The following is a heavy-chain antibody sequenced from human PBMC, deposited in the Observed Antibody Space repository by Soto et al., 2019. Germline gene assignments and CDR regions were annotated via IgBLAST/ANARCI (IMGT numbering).Heavy chain of an antibody. Sequence: LRLSCAGSGFTFSSYGMHWVRQAPGKGLEWVAVISYDGSNKYYADSVKGRFTISRDNSKNTLYLQMNSLRAEDTAVYYCAKDQGFGLQSTIFHYWGQGTLVTVSS. D-gene: IGHD4-4*01. CDR3: AKDQGFGLQSTIFHY. V-gene: IGHV3-30*18. CDR1: GFTFSSYG. CDR2: ISYDGSNK. J-gene: IGHJ4*02.